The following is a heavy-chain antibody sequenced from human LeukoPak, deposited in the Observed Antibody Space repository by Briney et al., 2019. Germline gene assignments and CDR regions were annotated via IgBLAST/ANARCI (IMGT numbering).Heavy chain of an antibody. CDR2: IYSGGST. CDR3: ARSSGWKGGYFQH. V-gene: IGHV3-53*01. D-gene: IGHD6-19*01. CDR1: GFTVSSNY. J-gene: IGHJ1*01. Sequence: GGSLRLSCAASGFTVSSNYMSWVRQAPGKGLEWVSVIYSGGSTYYADSVKGRFTISRDNSKNTLYLQMNSLRAEDTAVYYCARSSGWKGGYFQHWGQGTLVTVSS.